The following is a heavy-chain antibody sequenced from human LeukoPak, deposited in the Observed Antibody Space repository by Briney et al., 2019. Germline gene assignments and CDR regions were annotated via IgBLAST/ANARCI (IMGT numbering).Heavy chain of an antibody. V-gene: IGHV4-34*01. Sequence: WETLSLTCAVYGGSFSVYYWSWIRQPPGKGLEWIGEINHSGSTNNNPSLKSRVTISLKPSKNQFPLKLSPVTAADTAVFYLWTQLAREDYWGQGTLVTVSS. CDR1: GGSFSVYY. J-gene: IGHJ4*02. D-gene: IGHD5-18*01. CDR2: INHSGST. CDR3: WTQLAREDY.